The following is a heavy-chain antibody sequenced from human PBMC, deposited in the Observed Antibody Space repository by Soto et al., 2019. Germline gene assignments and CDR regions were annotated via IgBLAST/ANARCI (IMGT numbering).Heavy chain of an antibody. J-gene: IGHJ5*02. V-gene: IGHV4-30-4*01. Sequence: QVQLRESGPGLVKPSQTLSLTCSVSGASVAGGSYYWSWVRQPPGKGLEWIGYIPSRGRPFYNPSLTSRGTISADTSKNQLSRQLTSVPAADTAVYYCARDTYSGYDFGLWGQGTLVTVSS. CDR3: ARDTYSGYDFGL. CDR1: GASVAGGSYY. CDR2: IPSRGRP. D-gene: IGHD5-12*01.